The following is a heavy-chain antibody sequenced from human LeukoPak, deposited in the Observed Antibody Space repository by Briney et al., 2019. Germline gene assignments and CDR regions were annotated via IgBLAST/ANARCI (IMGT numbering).Heavy chain of an antibody. V-gene: IGHV3-30-3*01. J-gene: IGHJ6*02. CDR2: ISYDGSNT. D-gene: IGHD3-10*01. CDR3: ARNPPAAGWFCYGMDV. Sequence: GRSLRLSCAASGFGFSSYVMHWVRQAPGKGLEWVAVISYDGSNTYYTDSVKGRFTISRDNSKNTLYLQMNSLRAEDTAMYYCARNPPAAGWFCYGMDVWGQGTTVIVSS. CDR1: GFGFSSYV.